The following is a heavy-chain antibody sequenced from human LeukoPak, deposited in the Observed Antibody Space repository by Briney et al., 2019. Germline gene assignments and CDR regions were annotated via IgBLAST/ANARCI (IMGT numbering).Heavy chain of an antibody. V-gene: IGHV4-59*01. CDR3: AREDGFCNSTNCHSWFDP. Sequence: NPSETLSLTCTVSGGSMRNYYWSWIRQSPGKGLEWIGCIYYSGSTAYNPSLKSRVVISVDTSKNQFSLILSSVTAADTAVYYCAREDGFCNSTNCHSWFDPWGQGTLVTVSS. CDR1: GGSMRNYY. D-gene: IGHD2-2*01. J-gene: IGHJ5*02. CDR2: IYYSGST.